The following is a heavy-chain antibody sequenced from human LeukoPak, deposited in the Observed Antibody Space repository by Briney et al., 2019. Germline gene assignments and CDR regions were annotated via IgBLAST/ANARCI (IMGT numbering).Heavy chain of an antibody. Sequence: GGSLRLSCAASGFTFSDHYMSWIRQAPGKGLEWVSYISSSSSFTNYADSVKGRFTISRDNAKTSLYLQMNSLRAEDTAVYYCARDRYSSSWFDIWGQGTKVTVSP. CDR3: ARDRYSSSWFDI. J-gene: IGHJ3*02. CDR1: GFTFSDHY. D-gene: IGHD6-13*01. CDR2: ISSSSSFT. V-gene: IGHV3-11*05.